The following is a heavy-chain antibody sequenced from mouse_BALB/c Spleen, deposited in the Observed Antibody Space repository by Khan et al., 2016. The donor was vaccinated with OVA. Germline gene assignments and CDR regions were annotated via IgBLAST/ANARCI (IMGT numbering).Heavy chain of an antibody. CDR2: INTYTGEP. J-gene: IGHJ1*01. CDR3: ARGASYWYFDV. Sequence: QIQLVQSGPELKKPGETVKISCKASGYTFTNYGMNWVKQAPGKGLKWMGWINTYTGEPTYTDDFKGRFAFSLETSASTAYLQFNNLKNEDMATXFCARGASYWYFDVWGAGTTVTVSS. V-gene: IGHV9-1*02. CDR1: GYTFTNYG.